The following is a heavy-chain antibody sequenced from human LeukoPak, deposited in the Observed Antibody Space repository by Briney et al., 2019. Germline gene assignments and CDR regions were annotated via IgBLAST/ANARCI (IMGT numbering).Heavy chain of an antibody. CDR2: IKRDGSEK. D-gene: IGHD2-15*01. CDR3: ARGLHCSGGSCYDTTFDY. Sequence: GGSLRLSCAASGFTFSNYWMSWVRQAPGKGLEWVASIKRDGSEKYYVDSVKGRFTISRDNAKNTLYLQMNSLRAEDTAVYYCARGLHCSGGSCYDTTFDYWGQGTLVTVSS. J-gene: IGHJ4*02. V-gene: IGHV3-7*04. CDR1: GFTFSNYW.